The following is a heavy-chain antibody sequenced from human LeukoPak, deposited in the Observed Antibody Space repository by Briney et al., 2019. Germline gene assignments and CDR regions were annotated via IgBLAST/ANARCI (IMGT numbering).Heavy chain of an antibody. CDR2: IYSGGST. CDR3: AGGYSSEN. CDR1: GVTISSNY. V-gene: IGHV3-66*01. J-gene: IGHJ4*02. D-gene: IGHD2-21*01. Sequence: GGSLRLSCAAFGVTISSNYMSWVRQAPGKGLEWVSVIYSGGSTYYADSVKGRFTISRDNSKNTLNLQMNSLRAEDAAVYYCAGGYSSENWGEGTLVTVSS.